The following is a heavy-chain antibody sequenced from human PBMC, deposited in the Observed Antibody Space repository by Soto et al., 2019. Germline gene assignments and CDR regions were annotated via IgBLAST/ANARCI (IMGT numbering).Heavy chain of an antibody. CDR2: MNPNSGGT. D-gene: IGHD6-13*01. CDR1: GYTFSGYF. Sequence: QVQLVQSGAEVKKPGASVKVSCKTSGYTFSGYFMHWLRQAPGQGLEWMGWMNPNSGGTDYAQNFQGRVSMTWDTSISTAYMELSRLRSDDTAIYYWARGYYSSSWRVFDYWGQGTLVTVSS. J-gene: IGHJ4*02. CDR3: ARGYYSSSWRVFDY. V-gene: IGHV1-2*02.